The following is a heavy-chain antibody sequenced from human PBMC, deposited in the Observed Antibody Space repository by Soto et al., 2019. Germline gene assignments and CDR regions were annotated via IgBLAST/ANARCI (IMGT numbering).Heavy chain of an antibody. D-gene: IGHD6-13*01. CDR2: ISYSGST. CDR3: ARGGREYGSSWYLARFDP. J-gene: IGHJ5*02. CDR1: GGSISSGDYY. Sequence: QVQLQESGPGLVKPSQTLSLTCTVSGGSISSGDYYWSWIRQPPGKGLEWIGYISYSGSTYYNPSLKSRVTISVDTSKNQFSLKLSSVTAADTAVYYCARGGREYGSSWYLARFDPWGQGTLVTVSS. V-gene: IGHV4-30-4*01.